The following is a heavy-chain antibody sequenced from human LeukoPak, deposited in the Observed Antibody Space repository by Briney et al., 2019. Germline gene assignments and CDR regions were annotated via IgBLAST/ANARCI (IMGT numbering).Heavy chain of an antibody. D-gene: IGHD5-24*01. CDR1: GGSFSDYY. Sequence: PSETLSLTCAVYGGSFSDYYWSWIRQSPGKGLEWIGEINHYGSTNYNPSLKSRVTMSVDTSQNQFSLKVTSVTAADTAVYYCARRGGWLHLRIFGSWGQGTLVTVSS. CDR2: INHYGST. J-gene: IGHJ4*02. CDR3: ARRGGWLHLRIFGS. V-gene: IGHV4-34*01.